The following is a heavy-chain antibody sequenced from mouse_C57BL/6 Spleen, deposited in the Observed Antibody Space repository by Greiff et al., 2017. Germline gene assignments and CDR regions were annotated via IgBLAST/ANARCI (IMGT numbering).Heavy chain of an antibody. Sequence: QVQLQQPGAELVKPGASVKMSCKASGYTFTSYWITWVKQRPGQGLEWIGDIYPGSGRTNYNEKFKSKATLTVDTSSSTAYMQLSSLTSEDSAVYDCARRHSSSYGGSYYFAYWGQGTTLTVSS. CDR3: ARRHSSSYGGSYYFAY. V-gene: IGHV1-55*01. J-gene: IGHJ2*01. CDR1: GYTFTSYW. D-gene: IGHD1-1*01. CDR2: IYPGSGRT.